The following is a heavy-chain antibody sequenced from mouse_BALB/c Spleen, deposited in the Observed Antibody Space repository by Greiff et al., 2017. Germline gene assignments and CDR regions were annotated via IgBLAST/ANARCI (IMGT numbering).Heavy chain of an antibody. J-gene: IGHJ3*01. CDR1: GFTFSSFG. Sequence: EVKVVESGGGLVQPGGSRKLSCAASGFTFSSFGMHWVRQAPEKGLEWVAYISSGSSTIYYADTVKGRFTISRDNPKNTLFLQMTSLRSEDTAMYYCAIYYDYFAYWGQGTLVTVSA. D-gene: IGHD2-4*01. CDR3: AIYYDYFAY. CDR2: ISSGSSTI. V-gene: IGHV5-17*02.